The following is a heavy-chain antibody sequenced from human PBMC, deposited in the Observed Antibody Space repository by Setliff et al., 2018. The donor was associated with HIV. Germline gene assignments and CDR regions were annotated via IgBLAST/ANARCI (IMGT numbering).Heavy chain of an antibody. V-gene: IGHV3-23*01. J-gene: IGHJ4*02. CDR2: ISGSGNRT. D-gene: IGHD3-3*01. CDR3: ANDFWGGPTGG. CDR1: GFTFNTYA. Sequence: GGSLRLSCAASGFTFNTYAMNWVRQAPGKGLEWVAVISGSGNRTYYADSVKGRLNISRDNSEKVLYMQMNSLRAEDTAVYYCANDFWGGPTGGWGQGTLVTVSS.